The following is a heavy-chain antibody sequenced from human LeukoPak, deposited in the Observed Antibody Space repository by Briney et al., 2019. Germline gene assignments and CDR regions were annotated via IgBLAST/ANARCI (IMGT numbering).Heavy chain of an antibody. Sequence: PSETLSLTCTVSGGSISSYYWSWIRQPPGKGLEWIGYIYYSGSTNYNPSLKSRVTISVDTSKNQFCLKLSSVTAADTAVYYCARDTYYYGSGSYYTFDYWGQGTLVTVSS. CDR2: IYYSGST. J-gene: IGHJ4*02. V-gene: IGHV4-59*01. D-gene: IGHD3-10*01. CDR3: ARDTYYYGSGSYYTFDY. CDR1: GGSISSYY.